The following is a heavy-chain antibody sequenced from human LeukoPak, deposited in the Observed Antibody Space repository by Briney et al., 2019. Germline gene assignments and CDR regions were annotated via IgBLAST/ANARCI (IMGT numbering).Heavy chain of an antibody. D-gene: IGHD2-15*01. CDR3: ASSYCSGGSCYSGDAFDI. Sequence: SEPLSLTCAVSGYSISGGYYWGWIRQPPGKGLEWIGSIYHSESTYYNPSLKSRVTITVDTSKNQFSLKLSSVTAAAAAVYYCASSYCSGGSCYSGDAFDIWGQGTMVTVSS. CDR1: GYSISGGYY. J-gene: IGHJ3*02. V-gene: IGHV4-38-2*01. CDR2: IYHSEST.